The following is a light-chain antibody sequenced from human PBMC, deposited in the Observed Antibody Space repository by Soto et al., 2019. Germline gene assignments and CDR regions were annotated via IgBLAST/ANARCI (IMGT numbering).Light chain of an antibody. CDR2: EVV. CDR1: KNDIGVYDF. J-gene: IGLJ1*01. CDR3: KSYAGSNTYV. Sequence: SARRPLASACGSPGQAFTISCTGTKNDIGVYDFVSWYQHHPGKAPRLIIYEVVQRPSGVPDRFSGSKSGNTASLTVSGLQAPDEADYFCKSYAGSNTYVFGSGTTVTAL. V-gene: IGLV2-8*01.